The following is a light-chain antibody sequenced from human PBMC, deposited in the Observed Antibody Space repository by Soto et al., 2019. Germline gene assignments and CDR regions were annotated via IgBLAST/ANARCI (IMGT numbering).Light chain of an antibody. V-gene: IGLV2-8*01. Sequence: QSALTQSPSASGSPGQSVTMSCTGTSSDVGGYNYVSWYQQHPGKAPNLMIYEVSKRPSGVPDRFSGSKSGNTASLTVSGLQAEDEADYYCSSYAGSNNLVFGGGTKLTVL. CDR1: SSDVGGYNY. J-gene: IGLJ2*01. CDR3: SSYAGSNNLV. CDR2: EVS.